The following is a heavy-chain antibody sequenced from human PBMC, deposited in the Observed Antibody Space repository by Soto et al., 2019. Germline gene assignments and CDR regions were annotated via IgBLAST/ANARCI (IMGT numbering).Heavy chain of an antibody. Sequence: QVYLVQSGAEVKKPGASVKVSCKGSGYGFTTYGITWVRQAPGQGLEWRAWISAHNGNTNYAQKLQGRVTVTRDTSTSTAYMELRSLRSDDTAVYYCARGRYGDYWGQGALVTVSS. CDR3: ARGRYGDY. CDR2: ISAHNGNT. V-gene: IGHV1-18*01. J-gene: IGHJ4*02. CDR1: GYGFTTYG. D-gene: IGHD1-1*01.